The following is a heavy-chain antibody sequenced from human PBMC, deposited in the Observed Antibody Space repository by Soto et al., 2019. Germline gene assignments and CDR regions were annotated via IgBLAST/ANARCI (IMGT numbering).Heavy chain of an antibody. J-gene: IGHJ6*02. CDR2: ISAIFGTA. Sequence: SSVMVSWQASGGTFSNYALNWVRQSSGQRLEWMGGISAIFGTANYAQKFQGRVTITADESTSTAYMELSSLRSVHTAVYYCARAATAFYYGTDVWR. V-gene: IGHV1-69*13. D-gene: IGHD6-25*01. CDR3: ARAATAFYYGTDV. CDR1: GGTFSNYA.